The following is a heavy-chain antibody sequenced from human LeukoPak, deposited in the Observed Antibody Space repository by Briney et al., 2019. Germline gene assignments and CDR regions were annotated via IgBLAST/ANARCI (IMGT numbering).Heavy chain of an antibody. CDR1: GASITSSY. CDR3: ARVVVAAGSNWFDS. J-gene: IGHJ5*01. V-gene: IGHV4-59*01. D-gene: IGHD2-15*01. Sequence: SETLSLTCTVSGASITSSYWSWIRQPPGKGLECIGYIYYTGSTNYNPSLKSRVTISVDTSKNQFSLKLSSVSAADTAVYYCARVVVAAGSNWFDSWGQGTLVTVSS. CDR2: IYYTGST.